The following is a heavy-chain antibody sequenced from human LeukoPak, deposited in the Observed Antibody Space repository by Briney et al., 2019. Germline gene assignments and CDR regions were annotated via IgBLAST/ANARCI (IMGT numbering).Heavy chain of an antibody. Sequence: GGSLRLSCAASGFTFSSYSMNWVRQAPGKGLEWISYITSSSSSMYYADSVKGRFTISRDDSKNTLYLQMNSLRAEDTAIYYCARAQWRTYSYYYMDVWGKGTTVTVSS. J-gene: IGHJ6*03. CDR1: GFTFSSYS. CDR3: ARAQWRTYSYYYMDV. D-gene: IGHD6-19*01. V-gene: IGHV3-48*01. CDR2: ITSSSSSM.